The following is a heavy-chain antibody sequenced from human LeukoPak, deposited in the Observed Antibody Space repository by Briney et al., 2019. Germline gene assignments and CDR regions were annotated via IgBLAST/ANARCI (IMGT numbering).Heavy chain of an antibody. D-gene: IGHD1-20*01. Sequence: ASVKVSCKASGYTFTSYGISWVRQAPGQGLEWMGWISAYNGNTNYAQKLQGRVTMTTDTSTSTAYMELRSLRSDDTAVYYCARAGLREYDWNDGEYYWGQGTLVTVFS. CDR1: GYTFTSYG. CDR2: ISAYNGNT. CDR3: ARAGLREYDWNDGEYY. V-gene: IGHV1-18*01. J-gene: IGHJ4*02.